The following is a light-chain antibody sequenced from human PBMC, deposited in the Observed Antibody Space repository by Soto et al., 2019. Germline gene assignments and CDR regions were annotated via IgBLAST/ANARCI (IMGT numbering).Light chain of an antibody. CDR2: AAS. CDR3: QQASNFPLT. Sequence: GDRVTITCRASQDISSWLAWFQQRPGRAPKLLIYAASTLQSGVPSRFSGSGSGTVFTLTISSLQPEDFGTYYCQQASNFPLTFGGGTKVDIK. V-gene: IGKV1-12*01. J-gene: IGKJ4*01. CDR1: QDISSW.